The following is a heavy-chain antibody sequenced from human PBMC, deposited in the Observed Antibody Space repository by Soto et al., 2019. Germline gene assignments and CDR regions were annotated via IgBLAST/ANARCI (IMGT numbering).Heavy chain of an antibody. CDR2: IYSSGST. J-gene: IGHJ5*02. Sequence: SETLFLTCTVSGGAINSYYWTWIRQPVGKGLEWIGRIYSSGSTKYNPSLQSRVTMSLDASKNQFSLRLTSVTAADTAVYYCARGHRFSDWFDPWGQGTLVTVSS. V-gene: IGHV4-4*07. D-gene: IGHD3-3*01. CDR1: GGAINSYY. CDR3: ARGHRFSDWFDP.